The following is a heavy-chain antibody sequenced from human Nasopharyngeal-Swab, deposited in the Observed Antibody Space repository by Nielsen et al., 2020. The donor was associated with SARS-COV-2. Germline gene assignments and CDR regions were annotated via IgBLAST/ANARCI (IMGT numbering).Heavy chain of an antibody. CDR3: ARGRGGGYDPWGYYYYDMDV. CDR1: GFTFSNSD. J-gene: IGHJ6*02. V-gene: IGHV3-19*01. D-gene: IGHD5-12*01. Sequence: GGSLRLSCAASGFTFSNSDMNWVRQAPGKGLEWVSGVSWNGSRTHYADSVKGRFIISRDNSRNFLYQQMNSLRPEDMAVYYCARGRGGGYDPWGYYYYDMDVWGHGTTVTVSS. CDR2: VSWNGSRT.